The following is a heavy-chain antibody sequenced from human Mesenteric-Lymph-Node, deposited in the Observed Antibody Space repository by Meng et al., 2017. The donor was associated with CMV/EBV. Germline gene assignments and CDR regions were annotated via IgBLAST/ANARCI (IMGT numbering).Heavy chain of an antibody. Sequence: GGSLRLSCAASGITVSLNYMTWVRQAPGKGLEWVSLIYSGGRTSYADSVKGGFTISRDNSKNTLYLEMNSLRAEDTALYYCATTHCSSSSCYLGFHSWGHGTLVTVSS. D-gene: IGHD6-13*01. CDR2: IYSGGRT. CDR3: ATTHCSSSSCYLGFHS. J-gene: IGHJ5*01. CDR1: GITVSLNY. V-gene: IGHV3-66*02.